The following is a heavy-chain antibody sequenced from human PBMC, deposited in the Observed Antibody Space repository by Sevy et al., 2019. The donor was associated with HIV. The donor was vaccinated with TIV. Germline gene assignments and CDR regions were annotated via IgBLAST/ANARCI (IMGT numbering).Heavy chain of an antibody. CDR1: GFTFSSYA. Sequence: GGSQRLSCAASGFTFSSYAMHWVRQAPGKGLEWVAVISYDGSNKYYADSVKGRFTISRDNSKNSLYLQMNSLRDEDTAVYYCARESVVGGSYRAWGQGTLVTVSS. V-gene: IGHV3-30-3*01. D-gene: IGHD3-16*02. J-gene: IGHJ5*02. CDR2: ISYDGSNK. CDR3: ARESVVGGSYRA.